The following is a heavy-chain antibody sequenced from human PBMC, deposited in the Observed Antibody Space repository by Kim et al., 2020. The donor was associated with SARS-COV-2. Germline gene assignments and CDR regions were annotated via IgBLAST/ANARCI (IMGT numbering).Heavy chain of an antibody. D-gene: IGHD3-10*01. J-gene: IGHJ5*02. CDR3: ARRGIHDH. V-gene: IGHV3-74*01. CDR2: INSDGSST. CDR1: GFTFTNYW. Sequence: GGSLRLSCAASGFTFTNYWMHWVRQVPGKGLVWVSHINSDGSSTTYADSVKGRFTISRDNAKNTLYLQMNSLRAEDTAVYYCARRGIHDHWGQGTLVTVSS.